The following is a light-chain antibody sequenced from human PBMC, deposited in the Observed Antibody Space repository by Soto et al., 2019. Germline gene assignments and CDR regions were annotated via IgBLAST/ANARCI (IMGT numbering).Light chain of an antibody. CDR2: GAS. V-gene: IGKV3-15*01. J-gene: IGKJ1*01. CDR3: QQYDNWPRT. Sequence: EVVMTQSPDTLSVSPAERGTLSCRASQDISTNLAWYQQKPGQAPRLLIHGASTRAPGIPARFSGSGSGTEFTLTIASLQSEDFAVYYCQQYDNWPRTFGQVTNVAIK. CDR1: QDISTN.